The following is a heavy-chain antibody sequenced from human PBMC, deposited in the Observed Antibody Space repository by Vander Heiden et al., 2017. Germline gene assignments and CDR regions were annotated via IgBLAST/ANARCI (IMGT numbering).Heavy chain of an antibody. D-gene: IGHD3-9*01. J-gene: IGHJ4*02. Sequence: QVQPVESGGGVVQPGRSLRLSCAASGFTFSSYGMHWVRQAPGKGLEWVAVISYDGSNKYYADSVKGRFTISRDKSKNTLYLQMNSLRAEDTAVYYCAKDLEAYYDILTGTDYWGQGTLVTVSS. CDR3: AKDLEAYYDILTGTDY. CDR2: ISYDGSNK. V-gene: IGHV3-30*18. CDR1: GFTFSSYG.